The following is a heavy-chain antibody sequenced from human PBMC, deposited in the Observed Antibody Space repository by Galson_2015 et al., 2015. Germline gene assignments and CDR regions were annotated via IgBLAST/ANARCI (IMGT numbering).Heavy chain of an antibody. J-gene: IGHJ4*02. D-gene: IGHD3-10*01. CDR2: ISYDGSNK. CDR1: GFTFSSYS. Sequence: SLRLSCAASGFTFSSYSMNWVRQAPGKGLEWVAVISYDGSNKYYADSVKGRFTISRDNSKNTLYLQMNSLRAEDTAVYYCAKGAYGSGSYPIGGPFDYWGQGTLVTVSS. CDR3: AKGAYGSGSYPIGGPFDY. V-gene: IGHV3-30*18.